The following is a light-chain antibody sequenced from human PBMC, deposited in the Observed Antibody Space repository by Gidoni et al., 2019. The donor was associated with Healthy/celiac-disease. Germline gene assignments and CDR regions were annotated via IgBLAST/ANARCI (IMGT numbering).Light chain of an antibody. CDR3: QQRSNWPPYT. Sequence: DTVLTQSPATLSVSPGERATLSCRASQSVSSYLAWNQQKPGQAPRLLIYDASNRATGIPARFSGSGSGTDFTLTISSLEPEDFAVYYCQQRSNWPPYTFGQGTKLEIK. CDR2: DAS. J-gene: IGKJ2*01. CDR1: QSVSSY. V-gene: IGKV3-11*01.